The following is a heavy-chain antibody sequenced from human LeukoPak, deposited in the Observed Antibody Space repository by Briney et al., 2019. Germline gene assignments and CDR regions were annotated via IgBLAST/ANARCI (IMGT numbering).Heavy chain of an antibody. D-gene: IGHD2-2*01. Sequence: SETLSLTCTVSGGSISSSSYYWGWIRQPPGKGLEWIGYIYHSGSTYYNPSLKSRVTISVDTSKNQFSLKLSSVTAADTAVYYCARLYCSSTSCPHPFDYWGQGTLVTVSS. V-gene: IGHV4-39*01. CDR1: GGSISSSSYY. CDR2: IYHSGST. CDR3: ARLYCSSTSCPHPFDY. J-gene: IGHJ4*02.